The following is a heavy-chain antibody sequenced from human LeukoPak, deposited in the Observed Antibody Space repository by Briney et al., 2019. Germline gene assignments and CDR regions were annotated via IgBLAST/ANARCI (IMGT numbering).Heavy chain of an antibody. CDR3: ARGSGYYYDSSGDIRFDP. J-gene: IGHJ5*02. V-gene: IGHV3-30-3*01. Sequence: GGSLRLSCAASGFTFSSYAMHWVRQAPGKGLEWVAVISYDGSNKYYADSVKGRFTISRDNSKNTLYLQMNSLRAEDTAVYYCARGSGYYYDSSGDIRFDPWGQGTLVTVSS. CDR1: GFTFSSYA. CDR2: ISYDGSNK. D-gene: IGHD3-22*01.